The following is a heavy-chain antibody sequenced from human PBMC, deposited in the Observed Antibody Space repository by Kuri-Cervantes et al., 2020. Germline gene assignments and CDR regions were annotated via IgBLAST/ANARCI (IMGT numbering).Heavy chain of an antibody. V-gene: IGHV3-74*03. J-gene: IGHJ2*01. D-gene: IGHD7-27*01. CDR1: GSIFSSDW. CDR2: ITPSGRST. CDR3: ARGYNWGTWYFDL. Sequence: GGSLRLSCVVSGSIFSSDWMQWVRQAPGKGLEWVSHITPSGRSTEYADSVKGRFIISRDSSKDTLFLHMNSMTAEDTAVYYCARGYNWGTWYFDLWGRGTLVTVSS.